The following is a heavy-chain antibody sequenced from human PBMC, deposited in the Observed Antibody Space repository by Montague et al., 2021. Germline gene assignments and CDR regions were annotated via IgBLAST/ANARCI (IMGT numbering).Heavy chain of an antibody. V-gene: IGHV3-74*01. Sequence: SLRLSCAASGFTFSNYCFHWVRQAPGKGLLWLSRITPDGSCTYYADSVRGRFTISRDNTKNTLYLQMSSLRAEDTALYYCVRDLDSAVDYWGQGTLVTVSS. CDR1: GFTFSNYC. J-gene: IGHJ4*02. D-gene: IGHD6-19*01. CDR2: ITPDGSCT. CDR3: VRDLDSAVDY.